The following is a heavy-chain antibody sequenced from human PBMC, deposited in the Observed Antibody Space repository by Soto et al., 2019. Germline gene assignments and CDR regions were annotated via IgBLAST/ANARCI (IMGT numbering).Heavy chain of an antibody. CDR1: GYTFTSYG. CDR2: ISAYNGNT. D-gene: IGHD2-15*01. Sequence: ASVKVSCKASGYTFTSYGISWVRQAPGQGLEWMGWISAYNGNTNYAQKLQGRVTMTTDTSTSTAYMELRSLRSDDTAVYYCAASLAAYYYYYGMDVWGQGTTVTVSS. V-gene: IGHV1-18*01. J-gene: IGHJ6*02. CDR3: AASLAAYYYYYGMDV.